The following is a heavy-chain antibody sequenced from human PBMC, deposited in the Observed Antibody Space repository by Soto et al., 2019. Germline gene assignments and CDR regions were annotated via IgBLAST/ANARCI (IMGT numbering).Heavy chain of an antibody. CDR3: ARDRAGARTDYYYYGMDV. Sequence: SVKVSCKASGGTFSSYAISWVRQAPGQGLEWMGGIIPIFGTANYAQKFQGRVTITADESTSTAYMELSSLRSEDTAVYYCARDRAGARTDYYYYGMDVWGQGTTVTVSS. D-gene: IGHD1-26*01. V-gene: IGHV1-69*13. J-gene: IGHJ6*02. CDR2: IIPIFGTA. CDR1: GGTFSSYA.